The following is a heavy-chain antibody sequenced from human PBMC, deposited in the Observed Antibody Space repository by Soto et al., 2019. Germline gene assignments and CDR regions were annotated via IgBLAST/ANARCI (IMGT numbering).Heavy chain of an antibody. Sequence: GGSLRLSCAASGFTFSSYAMSWVRQAPGKGLEWVSAISGSGGSTYYADSVKGRFTISRDNSKNTLYLQMNGLRAEDTAVYYCAKYRKLIAVAGVFGYWGQGTLVTVSS. D-gene: IGHD6-19*01. CDR3: AKYRKLIAVAGVFGY. CDR2: ISGSGGST. J-gene: IGHJ4*02. CDR1: GFTFSSYA. V-gene: IGHV3-23*01.